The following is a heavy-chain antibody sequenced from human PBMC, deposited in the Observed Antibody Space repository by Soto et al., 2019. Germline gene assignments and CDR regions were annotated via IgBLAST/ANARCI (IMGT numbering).Heavy chain of an antibody. CDR2: IYSSGSA. D-gene: IGHD1-26*01. V-gene: IGHV4-4*07. CDR1: RASIYTYS. CDR3: ATIVGANDY. J-gene: IGHJ4*02. Sequence: PSETLSLTCTVSRASIYTYSWTWIRQPAGKGLQWIGHIYSSGSANYSPSLKSRVSMSVDSSKNQISLKLSSVTAADTAVYYLATIVGANDYWGQGTLVTVYS.